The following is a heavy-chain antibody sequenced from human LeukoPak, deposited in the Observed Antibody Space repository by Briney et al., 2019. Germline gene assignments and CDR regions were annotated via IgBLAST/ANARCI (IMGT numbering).Heavy chain of an antibody. CDR2: ISGSGGST. D-gene: IGHD3-3*01. CDR1: GFTFSSYA. V-gene: IGHV3-23*01. CDR3: AKDANYDFWSGYIRY. J-gene: IGHJ4*02. Sequence: GGSLRLSCAASGFTFSSYAMSWVRQAPGKGLEWVSAISGSGGSTYYADFVKGRFTISRDNSKNTLYLQMNSLRAEDTAVYYCAKDANYDFWSGYIRYWGQGTLVTVSS.